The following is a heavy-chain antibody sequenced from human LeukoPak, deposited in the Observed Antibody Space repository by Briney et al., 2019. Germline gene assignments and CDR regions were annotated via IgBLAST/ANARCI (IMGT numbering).Heavy chain of an antibody. Sequence: GGSLRLSCAASGFTSNTYTMNWVRQAPGKGLEWVSYISGSSGIIDYADSVRGRFTISRDNAKNSLYLQMNSLRAEDTAVYYCAKDNHADYWGQGTLVTVSS. CDR1: GFTSNTYT. CDR2: ISGSSGII. D-gene: IGHD1-14*01. CDR3: AKDNHADY. J-gene: IGHJ4*02. V-gene: IGHV3-48*01.